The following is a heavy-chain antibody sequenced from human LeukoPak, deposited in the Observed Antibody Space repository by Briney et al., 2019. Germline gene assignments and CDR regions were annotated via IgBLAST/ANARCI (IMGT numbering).Heavy chain of an antibody. CDR2: VSSHGNDG. CDR3: TRHAYNYNDFDY. V-gene: IGHV3-30*01. D-gene: IGHD5-24*01. J-gene: IGHJ4*02. CDR1: EFTFSHFA. Sequence: GRSLRLSCEVSEFTFSHFAMHWVRQAPGKGLEWVAVVSSHGNDGFYADSVKGRFTISRDNSKNTLYLQIDSVRPEDTAIYYCTRHAYNYNDFDYRGQGTLVTVSS.